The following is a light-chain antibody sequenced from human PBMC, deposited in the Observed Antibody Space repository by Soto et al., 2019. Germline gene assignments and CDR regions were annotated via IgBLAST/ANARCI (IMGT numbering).Light chain of an antibody. CDR2: GNS. Sequence: QSALTQPPSVSGAPGQRVTISCTGSSSNIGAGYDVHWYQQLPGTAPKLLIYGNSNRPSGVPDRFSGSKSGTSASLAITGLQAEDEADYNCQSYDSSLSGPDVVFGGGTKLTVL. CDR3: QSYDSSLSGPDVV. J-gene: IGLJ2*01. CDR1: SSNIGAGYD. V-gene: IGLV1-40*01.